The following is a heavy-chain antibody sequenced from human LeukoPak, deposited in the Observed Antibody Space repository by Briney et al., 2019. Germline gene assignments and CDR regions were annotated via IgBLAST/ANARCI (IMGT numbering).Heavy chain of an antibody. V-gene: IGHV1-69*13. CDR2: IIPIFGSS. J-gene: IGHJ4*02. CDR1: GYTFTNYY. Sequence: SVKVSCKASGYTFTNYYMHWVRQAPGQGLEWMGGIIPIFGSSNYAQKFQGRVTITADEPTSTAYMELNSLRSEDTAVYYCASLGGGSTVTTYLNYWGQGTLVTVSS. D-gene: IGHD4-17*01. CDR3: ASLGGGSTVTTYLNY.